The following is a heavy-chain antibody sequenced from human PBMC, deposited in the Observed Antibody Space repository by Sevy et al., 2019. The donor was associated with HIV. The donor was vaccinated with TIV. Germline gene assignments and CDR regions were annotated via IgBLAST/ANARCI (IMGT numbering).Heavy chain of an antibody. CDR1: GFTFSSYA. J-gene: IGHJ4*02. D-gene: IGHD1-26*01. CDR2: ISGSGCGT. Sequence: GGSLRLSCAASGFTFSSYAMSWVRQAPGKGLEWVSAISGSGCGTYYADSVKGRFTISRDNSKNTLYLQMNSLRAEDYAVYYCAKGFQIGSYPGGQGTLVTVSS. CDR3: AKGFQIGSYP. V-gene: IGHV3-23*01.